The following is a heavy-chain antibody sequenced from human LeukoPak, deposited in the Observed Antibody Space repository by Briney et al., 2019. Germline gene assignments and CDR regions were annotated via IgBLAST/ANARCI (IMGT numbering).Heavy chain of an antibody. J-gene: IGHJ4*02. V-gene: IGHV4-59*08. Sequence: PSETLSLTCTVSRGSISNYYWSWIRQPPGKGLEWIGFSDYSGNTNYNPSLKSRVTISLDTSKDQIALKLSSVTAADTAVYYCARLNGGGWGQGTMVVVTS. D-gene: IGHD2-8*01. CDR1: RGSISNYY. CDR3: ARLNGGG. CDR2: SDYSGNT.